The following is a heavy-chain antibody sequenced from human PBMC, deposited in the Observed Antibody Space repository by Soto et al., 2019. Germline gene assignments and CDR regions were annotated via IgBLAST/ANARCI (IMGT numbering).Heavy chain of an antibody. V-gene: IGHV3-9*01. CDR3: AKGASTTVFAFNDY. Sequence: EVQLVESGGGLVQPGRSLRLSCAASGFTFDDYAMHWVRQGPGKGLEWVSSSSWNSGNLGYADSVKGRFTISRDNAKNSLSLQMNSLRGEDTALYYCAKGASTTVFAFNDYWGQGTLVTVSS. CDR1: GFTFDDYA. D-gene: IGHD4-17*01. CDR2: SSWNSGNL. J-gene: IGHJ4*02.